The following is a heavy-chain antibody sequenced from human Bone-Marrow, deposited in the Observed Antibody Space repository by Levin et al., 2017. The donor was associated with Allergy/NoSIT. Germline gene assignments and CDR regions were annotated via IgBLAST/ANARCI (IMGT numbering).Heavy chain of an antibody. D-gene: IGHD3/OR15-3a*01. V-gene: IGHV4-31*03. CDR3: ARGGKNFWTGFPAAAFDS. CDR2: IFHNGRT. CDR1: GGSITSGGHH. Sequence: TTSETLSLTCTVSGGSITSGGHHWTWIRQNPGKGLEWIGHIFHNGRTYYSPSLKSRTFISIDTSNDQFSLKLASVTAADTAIYYCARGGKNFWTGFPAAAFDSWGQGALLTVSS. J-gene: IGHJ4*02.